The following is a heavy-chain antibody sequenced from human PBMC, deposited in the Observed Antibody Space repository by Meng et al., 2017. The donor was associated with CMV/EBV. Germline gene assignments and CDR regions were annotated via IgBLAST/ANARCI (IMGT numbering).Heavy chain of an antibody. CDR1: GFTFSRYS. J-gene: IGHJ6*02. Sequence: GESPKTACAASGFTFSRYSMNWVRQAPGKGLEWVSSISSSSSYIYYTDSVKGRFTISRDNAKNSLYLQMNSLRAEDTAVYYCARDRRGYCSSTSCYYHYYYGMDVWGQGTTVTVSS. CDR3: ARDRRGYCSSTSCYYHYYYGMDV. V-gene: IGHV3-21*01. D-gene: IGHD2-2*01. CDR2: ISSSSSYI.